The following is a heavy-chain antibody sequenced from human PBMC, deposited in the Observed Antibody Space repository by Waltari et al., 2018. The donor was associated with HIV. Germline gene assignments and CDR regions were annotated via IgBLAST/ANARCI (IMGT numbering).Heavy chain of an antibody. CDR1: GGSITSSNW. Sequence: QVQLQESGPGLVKPSGTLSLTCAVSGGSITSSNWWRWVRQPPGKGLEWSGEIYHSGGTTYTPPLKSRVTISLDKSKNQFSLKLSSVTAADTAMYYCAGSRSSGSSVYYGMDVWGQGTTVTVSS. D-gene: IGHD3-22*01. J-gene: IGHJ6*02. V-gene: IGHV4-4*02. CDR2: IYHSGGT. CDR3: AGSRSSGSSVYYGMDV.